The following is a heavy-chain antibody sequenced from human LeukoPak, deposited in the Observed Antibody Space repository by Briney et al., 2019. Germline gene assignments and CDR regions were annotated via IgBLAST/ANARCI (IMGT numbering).Heavy chain of an antibody. Sequence: GRSLRLSCAASGFTFSNFVMHWVRQAPGEGLEWVAVIWHDGRNQHYADSVKGRFTISRDNSKGTLYLQMNSLRVEDTAVYYCARQTGTYDLDYWGQGTLVTVSS. D-gene: IGHD3-10*01. CDR3: ARQTGTYDLDY. J-gene: IGHJ4*02. CDR2: IWHDGRNQ. CDR1: GFTFSNFV. V-gene: IGHV3-33*01.